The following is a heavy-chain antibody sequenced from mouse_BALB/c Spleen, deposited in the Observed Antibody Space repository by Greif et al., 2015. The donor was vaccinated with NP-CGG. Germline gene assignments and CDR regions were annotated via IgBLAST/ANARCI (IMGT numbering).Heavy chain of an antibody. Sequence: QVQLQQSGPQLVRPGASVKISCKASGYSFTSYWMHWVKQRPGQGPEWIGMIDPSDSETRLNQKFKDKATLTVDKSSSTAYMQLSSPTSEDSAVYYCARSGDSYGNPFAYWGQGTLVTVSA. V-gene: IGHV1S127*01. CDR2: IDPSDSET. J-gene: IGHJ3*01. CDR3: ARSGDSYGNPFAY. CDR1: GYSFTSYW. D-gene: IGHD2-1*01.